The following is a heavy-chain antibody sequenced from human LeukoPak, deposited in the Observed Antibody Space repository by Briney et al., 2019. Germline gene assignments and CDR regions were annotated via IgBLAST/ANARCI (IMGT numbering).Heavy chain of an antibody. Sequence: SETLSLTCTVSGGSISSSSYYWGWIRQPPGKGLEWIGSIYYSGSTHYNPSLKSRVTISVDTSKNQFSLKLSSVTAADTAVYYCARYRGDCSGGSCSSYYFDYWGQGTLVTVSS. CDR1: GGSISSSSYY. CDR3: ARYRGDCSGGSCSSYYFDY. V-gene: IGHV4-39*07. D-gene: IGHD2-15*01. CDR2: IYYSGST. J-gene: IGHJ4*02.